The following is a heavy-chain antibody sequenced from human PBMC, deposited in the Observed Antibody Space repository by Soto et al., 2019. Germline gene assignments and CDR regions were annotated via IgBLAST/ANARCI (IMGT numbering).Heavy chain of an antibody. CDR2: INSDGSST. J-gene: IGHJ4*02. Sequence: EVQLVESGGGLVQPGGSLRLSCAASGFTFSSYWMHWVRQAPGKGLVWVSRINSDGSSTSYADSVKGRFTTSRDNAKNTVYLQMNSLRAEDTAVYYCARTSLVVPAATRDDYWGQGTLVTVSS. CDR1: GFTFSSYW. D-gene: IGHD2-15*01. CDR3: ARTSLVVPAATRDDY. V-gene: IGHV3-74*01.